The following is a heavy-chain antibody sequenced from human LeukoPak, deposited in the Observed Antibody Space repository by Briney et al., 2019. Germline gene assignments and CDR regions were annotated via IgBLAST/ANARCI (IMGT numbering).Heavy chain of an antibody. D-gene: IGHD1/OR15-1a*01. CDR3: ARLNGNRWNWFDP. Sequence: SETLSLTCAVYGGSFSGYYWSWIRQPPGKGLEWIGEINHSGSTNYNTSLKSRVTISVDTSKNQFSLKLSSVTAADTAVYYCARLNGNRWNWFDPWGQGTLVTVSS. V-gene: IGHV4-34*01. CDR2: INHSGST. J-gene: IGHJ5*02. CDR1: GGSFSGYY.